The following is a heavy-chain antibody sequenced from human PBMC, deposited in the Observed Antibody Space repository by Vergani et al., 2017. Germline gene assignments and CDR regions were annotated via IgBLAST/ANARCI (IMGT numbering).Heavy chain of an antibody. CDR2: ISSSGHTT. V-gene: IGHV3-11*04. CDR3: ARMVPWYWDV. CDR1: GFTFSDFY. D-gene: IGHD3-10*01. Sequence: QVQLVESGGGLVKPGGSLRLSCAASGFTFSDFYMSWIRQAPGKGLEWISYISSSGHTTYYADSVKGRSTLSRDNAKNSLFLQINSLRAEDTAVYYCARMVPWYWDVWGQGTTVTVSS. J-gene: IGHJ6*02.